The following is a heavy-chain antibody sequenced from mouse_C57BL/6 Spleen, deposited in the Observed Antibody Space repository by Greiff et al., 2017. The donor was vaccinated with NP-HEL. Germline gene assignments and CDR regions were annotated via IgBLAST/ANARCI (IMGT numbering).Heavy chain of an antibody. CDR1: GFSFNTYA. CDR3: VRQGDGYPFAY. D-gene: IGHD2-3*01. J-gene: IGHJ3*01. CDR2: IRSKSNNYAT. Sequence: EVHLVESGGGLVQPKGSLKLSCAASGFSFNTYAMNWVRQAPGKGLEWVARIRSKSNNYATYYADSVKDRFTISRDDSESMLYLQMNNLKTEDTAMYYCVRQGDGYPFAYWGQGTLVTVSA. V-gene: IGHV10-1*01.